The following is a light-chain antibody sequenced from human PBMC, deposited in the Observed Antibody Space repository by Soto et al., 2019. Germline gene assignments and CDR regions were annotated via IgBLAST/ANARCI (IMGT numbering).Light chain of an antibody. CDR2: EVN. J-gene: IGLJ1*01. CDR3: SSYRSTSTLGV. V-gene: IGLV2-14*01. CDR1: SSDVGGYNY. Sequence: QSALTQPASVSGSPGQSITISCTGTSSDVGGYNYVSWYQQHPGKAPKLMIYEVNYRPSGVSNRFSGSKSGNTASLTISGLQAEDEADYYCSSYRSTSTLGVFGTGTKVSVL.